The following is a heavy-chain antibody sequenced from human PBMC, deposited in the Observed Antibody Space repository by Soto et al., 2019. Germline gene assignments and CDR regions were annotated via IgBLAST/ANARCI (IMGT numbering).Heavy chain of an antibody. CDR3: ARDQLCFGEGAVYP. Sequence: QVQLVQSGAEEKKPGASVKVSCKASGYTFTSYAMHWVRQAPGQRLEWMGRINAGNGNKKYSQKLQGRVTITRDTSASTAYKELSSLRSEDTAVYYCARDQLCFGEGAVYPWGQGTLVTVSS. CDR1: GYTFTSYA. D-gene: IGHD3-10*01. J-gene: IGHJ5*02. V-gene: IGHV1-3*05. CDR2: INAGNGNK.